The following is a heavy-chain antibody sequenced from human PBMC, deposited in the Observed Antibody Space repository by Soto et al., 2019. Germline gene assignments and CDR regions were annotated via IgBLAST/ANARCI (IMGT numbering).Heavy chain of an antibody. J-gene: IGHJ4*03. CDR2: IFFDGTKK. CDR3: ARRHGDLSYLDH. CDR1: GFTFRHYG. V-gene: IGHV3-33*01. Sequence: QVQLVESGGGVVQPGGSLRLSCAASGFTFRHYGLHWVRQAPGKGLEWVAVIFFDGTKKFYADSVKGRVSISRDNSKNTLYLQMDSLRAEDTAMYYCARRHGDLSYLDHWGQGTLVTVSS.